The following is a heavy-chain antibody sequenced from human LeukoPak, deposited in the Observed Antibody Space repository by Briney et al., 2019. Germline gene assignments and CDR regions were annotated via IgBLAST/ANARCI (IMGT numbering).Heavy chain of an antibody. V-gene: IGHV1-18*01. D-gene: IGHD1-14*01. CDR1: GYTFTSYG. CDR3: ARDSGYKLDY. CDR2: ISAYNGNT. J-gene: IGHJ4*02. Sequence: ASVKVSCKASGYTFTSYGISWVRQAPGQGLEWMGWISAYNGNTNYAQKLRGRVTMTTDTSPSTAYKELRSLRSDDTAVYYCARDSGYKLDYWGQGTLVTVSS.